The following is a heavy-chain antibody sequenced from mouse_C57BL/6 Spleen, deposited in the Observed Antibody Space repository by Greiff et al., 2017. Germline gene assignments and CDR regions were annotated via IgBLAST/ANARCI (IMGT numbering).Heavy chain of an antibody. CDR2: IDPETGGT. Sequence: QVQLQQSGAELVRPGASVTLSCKASGYTFTDYEMHWVKQTPVHGLEWIGAIDPETGGTAYNQKFKGKAILTADKSSSTAYMELRSLTSEDSAVYYCTMGDGYYAVDYWAQGTTLTVSS. CDR1: GYTFTDYE. D-gene: IGHD2-3*01. J-gene: IGHJ2*01. V-gene: IGHV1-15*01. CDR3: TMGDGYYAVDY.